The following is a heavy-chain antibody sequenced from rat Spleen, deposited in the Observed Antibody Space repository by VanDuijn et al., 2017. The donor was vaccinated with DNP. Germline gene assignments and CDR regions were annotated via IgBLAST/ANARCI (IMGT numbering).Heavy chain of an antibody. D-gene: IGHD1-1*01. CDR2: ILFDGSRT. J-gene: IGHJ3*01. Sequence: EVQLVESGGGLVQPGGSLKLSCAASGFNFSDYNMAWVRHTPKTGLEWVTAILFDGSRTYYRDYVKGRFTISRDNAKRTQYLQINSLRSEDTATYYCAIYYYSGDNWFAYWGQGTLVTVSS. CDR1: GFNFSDYN. CDR3: AIYYYSGDNWFAY. V-gene: IGHV5S10*01.